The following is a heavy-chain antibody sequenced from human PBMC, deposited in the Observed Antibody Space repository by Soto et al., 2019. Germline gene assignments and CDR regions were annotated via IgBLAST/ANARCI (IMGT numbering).Heavy chain of an antibody. Sequence: QVQLVESGGGLVKSGGSLRLSCAASGFTLSDNYMSWIRQAPGKGLEWVSYITRSGSTIYYADSVKGRFTLSRDNAKNSLYLQMNSLRAEDTAVYYCARTMYDDMDVWGQGTTVTVSS. D-gene: IGHD2-8*01. CDR2: ITRSGSTI. CDR3: ARTMYDDMDV. V-gene: IGHV3-11*01. CDR1: GFTLSDNY. J-gene: IGHJ6*02.